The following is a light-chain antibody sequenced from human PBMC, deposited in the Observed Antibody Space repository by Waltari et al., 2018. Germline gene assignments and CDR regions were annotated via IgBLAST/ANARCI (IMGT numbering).Light chain of an antibody. CDR3: QQRSSWPLT. Sequence: EIVLTQSPATLSLSPGERAPLSCRASQSVSSYLAWYQQKPGQAPRLLIYDASNRATGIPARFSGSGSGTDFTLTISSLEPEDFAVYYCQQRSSWPLTFGQGTRLEIK. CDR1: QSVSSY. V-gene: IGKV3-11*01. CDR2: DAS. J-gene: IGKJ5*01.